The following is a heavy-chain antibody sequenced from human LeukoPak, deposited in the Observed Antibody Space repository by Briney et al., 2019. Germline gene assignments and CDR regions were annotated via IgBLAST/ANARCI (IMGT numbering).Heavy chain of an antibody. CDR2: IYYSGST. CDR3: ARGVVVAATHFDY. D-gene: IGHD2-15*01. V-gene: IGHV4-59*01. J-gene: IGHJ4*02. CDR1: GGSISSYY. Sequence: PSEALSLTCTVSGGSISSYYWSWIRQPPGQGLEWIGYIYYSGSTNYNPSLKSRVTISVDTSKNQFSLKLSSVTAADTAVYYCARGVVVAATHFDYWGQGTLVTVSS.